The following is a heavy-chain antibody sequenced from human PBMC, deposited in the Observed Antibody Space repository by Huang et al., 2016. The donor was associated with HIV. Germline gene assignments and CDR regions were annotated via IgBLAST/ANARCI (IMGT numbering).Heavy chain of an antibody. D-gene: IGHD7-27*01. CDR1: GFTFSSYW. J-gene: IGHJ2*01. CDR3: ARGTRLTGLWYFDL. V-gene: IGHV3-74*01. Sequence: AASGFTFSSYWMHWVRQAPGKGLVWVSRINGDGSSTNYADSVKGRCTISRDNAKNTLYVQVNSLRAEDTAVYYCARGTRLTGLWYFDLWGRGTLVIVSS. CDR2: INGDGSST.